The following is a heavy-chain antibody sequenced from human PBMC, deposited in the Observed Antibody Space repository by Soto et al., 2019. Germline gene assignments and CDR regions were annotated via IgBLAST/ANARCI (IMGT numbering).Heavy chain of an antibody. D-gene: IGHD3-3*01. CDR1: GFTFTSSA. Sequence: SVKVSCKASGFTFTSSAVQWVRQARGQRLEWIGWIVVGSVNTNYAQKFQERVTITRDMSTSTAYMELSSLRSEDTAVYYCAADPPKFFTGYSYGMDVWGQGTTVTVSS. CDR3: AADPPKFFTGYSYGMDV. J-gene: IGHJ6*02. V-gene: IGHV1-58*01. CDR2: IVVGSVNT.